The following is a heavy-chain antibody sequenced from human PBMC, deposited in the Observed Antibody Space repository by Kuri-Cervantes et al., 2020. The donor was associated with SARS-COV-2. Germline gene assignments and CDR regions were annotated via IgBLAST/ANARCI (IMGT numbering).Heavy chain of an antibody. CDR2: IYYSGST. CDR1: GGSISSSGYY. V-gene: IGHV4-61*08. J-gene: IGHJ3*02. Sequence: SETLSLTCSVSGGSISSSGYYWSWIRQPPGKGLEWIGYIYYSGSTNYNPSLKSRVTISVDTSKNQFSLKLSSVTAADTAVYYCARGEGIVLVVYALAFDIWGQGTMVTVSS. CDR3: ARGEGIVLVVYALAFDI. D-gene: IGHD2-8*02.